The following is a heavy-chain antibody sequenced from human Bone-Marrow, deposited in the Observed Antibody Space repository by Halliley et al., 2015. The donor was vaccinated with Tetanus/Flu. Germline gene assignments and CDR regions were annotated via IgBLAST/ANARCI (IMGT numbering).Heavy chain of an antibody. CDR2: ISHDGSSK. CDR3: ARGLGGSGSYHY. J-gene: IGHJ4*02. V-gene: IGHV3-30-3*01. CDR1: GVAFSSYA. Sequence: AVSGVAFSSYAIHWVRQAPGKGLEWVALISHDGSSKYFADSVKGRFTISRDNSKNTVYLQMNSLRNEDTAVYYCARGLGGSGSYHYWSQGTLVAVSS. D-gene: IGHD3-10*01.